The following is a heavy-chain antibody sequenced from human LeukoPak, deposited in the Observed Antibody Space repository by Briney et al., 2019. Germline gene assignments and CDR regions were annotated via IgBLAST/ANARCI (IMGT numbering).Heavy chain of an antibody. Sequence: GGSLRLSCAASGFTFSSYAMHWVRQAPGKGLEWVAVISYDGSNKYYADSVKGRFTISRDKSKNTLYLQMNSLKTEDTAVYYCATFPSGSWSAYWGQGTLVTVSS. D-gene: IGHD1-26*01. CDR2: ISYDGSNK. CDR1: GFTFSSYA. V-gene: IGHV3-30*04. J-gene: IGHJ4*02. CDR3: ATFPSGSWSAY.